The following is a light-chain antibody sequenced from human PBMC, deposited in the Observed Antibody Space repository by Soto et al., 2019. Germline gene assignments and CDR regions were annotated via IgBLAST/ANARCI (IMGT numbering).Light chain of an antibody. CDR3: QQYNNWPPYP. V-gene: IGKV3-15*01. CDR1: PSVSSN. CDR2: GAS. Sequence: EIVMAQSPATLSVSPGERATLSCRASPSVSSNLAWYQQKPGQAPRLLIYGASTRATGIPARFSGSGSGTEFTLTISSLQSEDFAVYYCQQYNNWPPYPFGQGTKLEIK. J-gene: IGKJ2*01.